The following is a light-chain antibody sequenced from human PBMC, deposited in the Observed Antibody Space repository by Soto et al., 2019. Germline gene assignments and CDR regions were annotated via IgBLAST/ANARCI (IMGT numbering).Light chain of an antibody. V-gene: IGKV1-5*03. Sequence: DIQFTQSPSTLSGSVGDRVTITCRDSQTISSWLAWYQQKPGKAPKLLIYKASTLNSGVPSRFSGSGSGTEFTLTISSLQPDDFATYYCQHYNSYSEAFGQGTKVDIK. J-gene: IGKJ1*01. CDR3: QHYNSYSEA. CDR2: KAS. CDR1: QTISSW.